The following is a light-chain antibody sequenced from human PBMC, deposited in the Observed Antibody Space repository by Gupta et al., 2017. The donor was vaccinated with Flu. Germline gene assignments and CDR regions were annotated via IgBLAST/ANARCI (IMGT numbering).Light chain of an antibody. CDR2: VAS. CDR3: QQIDSNARGFT. V-gene: IGKV1-39*01. CDR1: QTSSRY. Sequence: SLSASVGDRVTITGRARQTSSRYLNWYEKKACKSFNLLIYVASSLQSGVQSRFSRSEAETAVTLTISSRQPEDFESYYCQQIDSNARGFTLGQGTKVEIK. J-gene: IGKJ2*01.